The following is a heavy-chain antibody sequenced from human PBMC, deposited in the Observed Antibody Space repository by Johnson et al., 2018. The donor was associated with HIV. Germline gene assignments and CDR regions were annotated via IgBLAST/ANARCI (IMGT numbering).Heavy chain of an antibody. J-gene: IGHJ3*02. CDR2: VKSKTDGGTT. D-gene: IGHD4-23*01. V-gene: IGHV3-15*01. Sequence: VQLVESGGGLVKPGGSLRLSCAASGFTFSDAWMNWVRQAPWKGLELVGRVKSKTDGGTTEYAASVKGRFTISRDDSKSIAYLQMNSLRAEDTAVYYCASYGWGGNDAFDIWGQGTMVTVSS. CDR1: GFTFSDAW. CDR3: ASYGWGGNDAFDI.